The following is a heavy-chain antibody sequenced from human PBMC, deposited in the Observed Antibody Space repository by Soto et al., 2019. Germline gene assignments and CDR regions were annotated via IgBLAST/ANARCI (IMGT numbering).Heavy chain of an antibody. CDR1: GFMFSNNG. CDR2: ISYDGSET. CDR3: AITSVADASFDY. Sequence: QVQLVESGGGVVHPGRSLSLSCAGSGFMFSNNGMHWVRRAPGKGLEWVAFISYDGSETFYADSVKGRFTISRDNSNSTLFLHMSSLKNEETAVYYCAITSVADASFDYWGQGTLVTVSS. J-gene: IGHJ4*02. V-gene: IGHV3-30*03. D-gene: IGHD4-4*01.